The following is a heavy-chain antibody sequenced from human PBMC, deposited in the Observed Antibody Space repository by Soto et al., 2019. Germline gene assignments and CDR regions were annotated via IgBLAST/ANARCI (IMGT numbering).Heavy chain of an antibody. V-gene: IGHV3-21*01. J-gene: IGHJ6*04. Sequence: EVQLVESGGGLVKPGGSLRLSCAASGFTFSSYTMNWVRQAPGKGLEWVSSISSSSSYIYYADSVKGRFTISRDNAKNSLYLHMNSLRAEDTAVYYCARVAVADPYYYYYGMDVWGKGPAVTVAS. D-gene: IGHD6-19*01. CDR2: ISSSSSYI. CDR3: ARVAVADPYYYYYGMDV. CDR1: GFTFSSYT.